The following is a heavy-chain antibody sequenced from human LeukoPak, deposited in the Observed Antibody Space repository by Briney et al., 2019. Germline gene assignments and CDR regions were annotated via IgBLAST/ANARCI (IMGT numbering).Heavy chain of an antibody. V-gene: IGHV4-34*01. Sequence: PSETLSLTCAVYGGSFSGYYWSWIRQPPGKGLEWIGEINHSGSTNYNPSLKSRVTISVDTSKNQFSLKLSSVTAADTAVYYCASDLYCSGGSCYPGRDYFDYWGQGTLVTVSS. J-gene: IGHJ4*02. CDR3: ASDLYCSGGSCYPGRDYFDY. CDR1: GGSFSGYY. CDR2: INHSGST. D-gene: IGHD2-15*01.